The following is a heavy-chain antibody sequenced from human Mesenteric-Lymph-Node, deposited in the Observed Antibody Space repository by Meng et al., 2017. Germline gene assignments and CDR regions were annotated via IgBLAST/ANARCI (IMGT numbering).Heavy chain of an antibody. J-gene: IGHJ6*02. V-gene: IGHV1-18*01. CDR1: GYTFTSYG. CDR2: ISAYNGNT. Sequence: ASVKVSCKASGYTFTSYGISWVRQAPGQGLEWMGWISAYNGNTNYAQKLQGRVTITADKSTSTAYMELSSLRSEDTAVYYCASRSLTVVTPSLGYYGMDVWGQGTTVTVSS. CDR3: ASRSLTVVTPSLGYYGMDV. D-gene: IGHD4-23*01.